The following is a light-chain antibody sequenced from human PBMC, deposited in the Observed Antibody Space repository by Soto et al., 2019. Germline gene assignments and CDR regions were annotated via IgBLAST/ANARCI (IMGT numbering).Light chain of an antibody. CDR3: QQYYSTPPT. J-gene: IGKJ4*01. CDR1: QSVLYSSNNKNY. V-gene: IGKV4-1*01. Sequence: DIVMTQSPDSLAVSLGERATINCKSGQSVLYSSNNKNYLAWYQQKPGQPPKLLIYWASTRESGVPDRYSGSGSGTDFTLTVSSLQAEDVAVYYCQQYYSTPPTFGGGTKVEI. CDR2: WAS.